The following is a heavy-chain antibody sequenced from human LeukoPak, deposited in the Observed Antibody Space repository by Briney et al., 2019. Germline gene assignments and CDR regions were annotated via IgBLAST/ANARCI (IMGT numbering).Heavy chain of an antibody. J-gene: IGHJ3*02. V-gene: IGHV3-48*01. CDR1: GLIFNDAW. Sequence: GVSLRLSCATSGLIFNDAWMNWVRQAPGKGLEWVSHISSSGSITYYGDSVKGRITISRDNAKNSVSLYMNSLRAEDSAVYYCARPGITAFDIWGQGTMVTVSS. D-gene: IGHD3-10*01. CDR3: ARPGITAFDI. CDR2: ISSSGSIT.